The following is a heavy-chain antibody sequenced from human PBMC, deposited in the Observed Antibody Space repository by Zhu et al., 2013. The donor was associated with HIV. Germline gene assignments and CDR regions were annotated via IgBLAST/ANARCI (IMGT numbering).Heavy chain of an antibody. J-gene: IGHJ5*02. CDR2: IYYTGRT. Sequence: VQLQESGPGLVKPSETLSLTCTVSGDSISSTSYYWGWIRQPPGKGLEWIGTIYYTGRTYYNPSLKSRVTISVDTSKNQFSLRLSSVTAADTAVYYCARDWGSPSWFDPWGQGALVTVSS. V-gene: IGHV4-39*07. CDR3: ARDWGSPSWFDP. D-gene: IGHD3-16*01. CDR1: GDSISSTSYY.